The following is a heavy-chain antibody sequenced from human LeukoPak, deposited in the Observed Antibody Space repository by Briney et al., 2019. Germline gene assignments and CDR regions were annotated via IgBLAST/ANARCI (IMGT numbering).Heavy chain of an antibody. V-gene: IGHV3-11*01. CDR1: GFTFSDYY. D-gene: IGHD5-24*01. CDR3: AREMATIIGYYYGMDV. Sequence: GGSLRLSCAASGFTFSDYYMSWIRQAPGKGREWVSYIISSGSTIYYADSVKGRFTISRDNAKNSLYLQMNSLRAEDTAVYYCAREMATIIGYYYGMDVWGQGTTVTVSS. J-gene: IGHJ6*02. CDR2: IISSGSTI.